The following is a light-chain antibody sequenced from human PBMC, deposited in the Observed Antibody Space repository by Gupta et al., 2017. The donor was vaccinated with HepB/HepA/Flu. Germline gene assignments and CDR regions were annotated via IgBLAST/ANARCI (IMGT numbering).Light chain of an antibody. Sequence: QSALTQPRSVSGSPGQSLTISCTGTSRDVGRYNYVSWYQQHPGKAPRLMAYHVTVRPPGVPARFSGSKSGNTASLTISGRQPQEEADYYCCSVAGSNTYVFGGGTKLTVL. CDR2: HVT. CDR3: CSVAGSNTYV. CDR1: SRDVGRYNY. V-gene: IGLV2-11*01. J-gene: IGLJ2*01.